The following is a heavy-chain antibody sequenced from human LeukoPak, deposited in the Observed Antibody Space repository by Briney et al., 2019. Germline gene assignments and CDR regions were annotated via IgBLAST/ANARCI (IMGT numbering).Heavy chain of an antibody. Sequence: PGGSLRLSCTASGFTFSGFAMGWVRQGPGKGLEWVSAISGNGGHTNYADSVKGRFTISRDNSKNTLYLQIDSLRADDTAVYYCAKGTDYIDSSGYSYFAYWGQGTLVTVSS. J-gene: IGHJ4*02. V-gene: IGHV3-23*01. D-gene: IGHD3-22*01. CDR2: ISGNGGHT. CDR3: AKGTDYIDSSGYSYFAY. CDR1: GFTFSGFA.